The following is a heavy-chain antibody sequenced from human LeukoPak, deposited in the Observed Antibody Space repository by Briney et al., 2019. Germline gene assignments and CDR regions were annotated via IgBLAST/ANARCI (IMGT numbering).Heavy chain of an antibody. J-gene: IGHJ4*02. CDR3: ASTVTSYFDY. CDR1: GFTFSSYA. V-gene: IGHV3-30-3*01. Sequence: PGGSLRLSCAASGFTFSSYAMHWVRQAPGKGLEWVAVISYDGSNKYYADSVKGRFTISRDNSKNTLYLQMNSLRAEDTAVYCCASTVTSYFDYWGQGTLVTVSP. D-gene: IGHD4-17*01. CDR2: ISYDGSNK.